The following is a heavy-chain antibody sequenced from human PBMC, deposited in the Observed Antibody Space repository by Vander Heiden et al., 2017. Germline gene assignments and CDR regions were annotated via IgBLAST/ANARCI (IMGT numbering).Heavy chain of an antibody. J-gene: IGHJ4*02. CDR3: ARGPHWYDSSGYYNYFDY. D-gene: IGHD3-22*01. Sequence: QVQLVQSGAEVKKPGASVKVSCKASGYTFTSYYMHWVRQAPGQGLEWMGIINPSGGSTSYAQKFQGRVTMTRDTSTSTVYMELSSLRSEETAVYYCARGPHWYDSSGYYNYFDYWGQGTLVTVSS. CDR2: INPSGGST. CDR1: GYTFTSYY. V-gene: IGHV1-46*01.